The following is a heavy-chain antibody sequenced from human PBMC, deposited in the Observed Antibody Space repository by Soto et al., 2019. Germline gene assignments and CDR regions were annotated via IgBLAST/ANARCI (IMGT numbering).Heavy chain of an antibody. CDR2: ISWNSGSI. Sequence: EVQLVESGGGLVQPGRSLRLSCAASGFTFDDYAMHWVRQAPGKGLEWVSGISWNSGSIGYADSVKGRFTISRDNAKNSLYLQMNSLRAEDTALYYCAKGDSSSFYYGMDDWGQGTTVTVSS. D-gene: IGHD6-13*01. CDR3: AKGDSSSFYYGMDD. CDR1: GFTFDDYA. V-gene: IGHV3-9*01. J-gene: IGHJ6*02.